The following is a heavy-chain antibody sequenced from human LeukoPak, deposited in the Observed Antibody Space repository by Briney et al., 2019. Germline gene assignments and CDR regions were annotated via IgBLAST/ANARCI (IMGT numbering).Heavy chain of an antibody. D-gene: IGHD1-26*01. J-gene: IGHJ4*02. V-gene: IGHV3-23*01. CDR3: TKGGSYAPLDY. CDR1: GFTFSSSA. CDR2: INSGGDDT. Sequence: PGGSLRLSCAASGFTFSSSAMTWVRQAPGKGLEWVSAINSGGDDTVHADSVKGRLTISRDNSKNTLYLQVNSLRAEDTAKYYCTKGGSYAPLDYWGQGTLVTVSS.